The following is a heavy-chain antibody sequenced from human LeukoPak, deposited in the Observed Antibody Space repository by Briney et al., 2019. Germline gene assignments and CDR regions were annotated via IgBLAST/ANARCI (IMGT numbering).Heavy chain of an antibody. CDR2: IKQDGSEK. CDR1: GFTFSSYW. CDR3: ARDGNDFWSGYYMFQSYYFDY. V-gene: IGHV3-7*01. D-gene: IGHD3-3*01. Sequence: GGSLRLSCAASGFTFSSYWMSWVRQAPGKGLEWVANIKQDGSEKYYVDSVKGRFTISRGNAKNSLYLQMNSLRAEDTAVYYCARDGNDFWSGYYMFQSYYFDYWGQGTLVTVSS. J-gene: IGHJ4*02.